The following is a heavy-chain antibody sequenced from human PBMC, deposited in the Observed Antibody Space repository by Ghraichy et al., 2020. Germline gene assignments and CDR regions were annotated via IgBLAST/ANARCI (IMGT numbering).Heavy chain of an antibody. V-gene: IGHV3-74*01. J-gene: IGHJ5*02. CDR3: VRDKDGYNA. Sequence: ESLNISCAASGFTFNTYWMHWVRQAPGKGLVWVSRTNKDGSNTDYADSVKGRFTVSRDNAKNTLSLQMNSLRVEDTAVYYCVRDKDGYNAWGQGTLVTVSS. D-gene: IGHD5-24*01. CDR2: TNKDGSNT. CDR1: GFTFNTYW.